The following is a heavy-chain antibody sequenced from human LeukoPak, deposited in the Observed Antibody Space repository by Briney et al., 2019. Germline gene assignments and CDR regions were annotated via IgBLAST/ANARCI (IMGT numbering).Heavy chain of an antibody. CDR1: ELAFKNVW. Sequence: GGSLRLSCGASELAFKNVWMSWVRQAPGKGLEWVGRISSKSDGGTTDYAAPVKGRFTISRDDSTNTLSLQMSGLKAEDTALYFCITEPHDYGDFTFGYWGQGTLVTVPS. V-gene: IGHV3-15*01. J-gene: IGHJ4*02. CDR3: ITEPHDYGDFTFGY. CDR2: ISSKSDGGTT. D-gene: IGHD4-17*01.